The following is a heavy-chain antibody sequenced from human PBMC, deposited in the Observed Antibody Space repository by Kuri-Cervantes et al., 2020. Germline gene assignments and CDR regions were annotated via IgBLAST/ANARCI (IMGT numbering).Heavy chain of an antibody. J-gene: IGHJ5*02. CDR3: ARVADDSSGWYIGAGGFDP. V-gene: IGHV3-30*07. CDR2: IAYDGSNK. D-gene: IGHD6-19*01. CDR1: GFTFSSYA. Sequence: GGSLRLSCAASGFTFSSYAMSWVRQAPGKGLEWVAVIAYDGSNKYYADSVKGRFTISRDNSKNTLYLQMNSLRAEDTAVYYCARVADDSSGWYIGAGGFDPWGQGTLVTVSS.